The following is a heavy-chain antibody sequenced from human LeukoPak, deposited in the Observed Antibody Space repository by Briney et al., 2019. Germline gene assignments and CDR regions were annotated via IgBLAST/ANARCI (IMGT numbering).Heavy chain of an antibody. D-gene: IGHD3-10*01. J-gene: IGHJ4*02. V-gene: IGHV3-23*01. Sequence: GGSLRLSCAASGFSFSTYAMSWVRQAPGKGLEWVSGISGSGVDTHYADSVKGRFRISRDNSKNTLYLQLNSLRAEDTAVYYCASGTYRLGDYWGLGTLVTVSS. CDR1: GFSFSTYA. CDR3: ASGTYRLGDY. CDR2: ISGSGVDT.